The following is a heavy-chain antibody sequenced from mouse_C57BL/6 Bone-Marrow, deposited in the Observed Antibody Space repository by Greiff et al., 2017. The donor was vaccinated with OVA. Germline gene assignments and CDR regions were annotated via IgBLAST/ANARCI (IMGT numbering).Heavy chain of an antibody. CDR1: GFNIKDDY. D-gene: IGHD2-1*01. V-gene: IGHV14-4*01. Sequence: EVKLVESGAELVRPGASVKLSCTASGFNIKDDYMHWVKQRPEQGLEWIGWIDPENGDTEYASKFQGKATITADTSSNTAYLQLSSLTSEDTAVYYCTTFYYGNYDWYFDVWGTGTTVTVSS. CDR3: TTFYYGNYDWYFDV. CDR2: IDPENGDT. J-gene: IGHJ1*03.